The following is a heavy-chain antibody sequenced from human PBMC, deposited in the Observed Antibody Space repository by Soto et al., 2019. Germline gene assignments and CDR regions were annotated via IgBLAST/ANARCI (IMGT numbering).Heavy chain of an antibody. D-gene: IGHD3-10*01. J-gene: IGHJ6*02. V-gene: IGHV3-23*01. CDR1: GFTFSSYA. CDR2: ISGSGGST. Sequence: PGGSLRLSCAASGFTFSSYAMSWVRQAPGKGLEWVSAISGSGGSTYYADSVKGRFTISRDNSKNTLNLQMNSLRAEDTAVYYCAKSAAWFEWGSPYYYYGMDVWGQGTTVTVSS. CDR3: AKSAAWFEWGSPYYYYGMDV.